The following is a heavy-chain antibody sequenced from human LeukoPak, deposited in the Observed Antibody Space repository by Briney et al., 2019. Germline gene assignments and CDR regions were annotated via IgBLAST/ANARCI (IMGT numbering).Heavy chain of an antibody. D-gene: IGHD3-3*01. J-gene: IGHJ6*03. CDR3: ARNLYDDFWSGSYYYYYYMDV. CDR1: GGSISGHY. CDR2: IYYSGNT. Sequence: SETLSLTCTVSGGSISGHYWSWIRQSPGKGLEWLGYIYYSGNTAYNPSLKSRITISVDTSKNQFSLKLSSVTAADTAVYYCARNLYDDFWSGSYYYYYYMDVWGKGTTVTVSS. V-gene: IGHV4-59*08.